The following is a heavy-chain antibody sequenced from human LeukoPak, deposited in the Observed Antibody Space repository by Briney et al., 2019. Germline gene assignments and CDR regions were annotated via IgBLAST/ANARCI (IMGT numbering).Heavy chain of an antibody. CDR3: ARHHYYGSGSYREDWFDP. Sequence: PSETLSLTCTVSGGSISSSSYYWGWIRQPPGKGLEWIGSIYYSGSTYYNPSLKSRVPISVDTSKNQFSLKLSSVTAADTAVYYCARHHYYGSGSYREDWFDPWGQGTLVTVSS. CDR1: GGSISSSSYY. CDR2: IYYSGST. V-gene: IGHV4-39*01. D-gene: IGHD3-10*01. J-gene: IGHJ5*02.